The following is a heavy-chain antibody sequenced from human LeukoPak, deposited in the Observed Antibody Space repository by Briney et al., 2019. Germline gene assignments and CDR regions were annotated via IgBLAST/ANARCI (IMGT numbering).Heavy chain of an antibody. J-gene: IGHJ4*02. Sequence: SETLSLTCAVYGGSFSGYYWSWIRQPPGKGLEWIGEINDSGSTNYNPSLKSRVTISVDTSKNQFSLKLSSVTAADTAVYYCAREKFWYGLTVPGKRGEGHYFDYWGQGTLVTVSS. V-gene: IGHV4-34*01. CDR1: GGSFSGYY. CDR2: INDSGST. D-gene: IGHD6-13*01. CDR3: AREKFWYGLTVPGKRGEGHYFDY.